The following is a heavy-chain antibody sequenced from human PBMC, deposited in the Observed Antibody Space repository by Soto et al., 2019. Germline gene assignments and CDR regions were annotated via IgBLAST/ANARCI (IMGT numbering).Heavy chain of an antibody. CDR3: ARDHLTYYYGSGKSGMDV. CDR1: GGSISSYY. J-gene: IGHJ6*02. Sequence: SETLSLTCTVSGGSISSYYWSWIRQPPGKGLEWIGYIYYSGSTNYNPSLKSRVTISVDTSKNQFSLKLSSVTAADTAVYYCARDHLTYYYGSGKSGMDVWGQRTTVTVSS. D-gene: IGHD3-10*01. CDR2: IYYSGST. V-gene: IGHV4-59*01.